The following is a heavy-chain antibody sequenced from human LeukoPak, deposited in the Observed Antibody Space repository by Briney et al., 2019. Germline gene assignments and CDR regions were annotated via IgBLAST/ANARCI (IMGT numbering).Heavy chain of an antibody. J-gene: IGHJ6*02. CDR2: IYYSGST. D-gene: IGHD3-9*01. CDR1: GGSISSDY. V-gene: IGHV4-59*12. CDR3: ARDTGLTTYYYGMDV. Sequence: SETLSLTCTVSGGSISSDYWSWIRQPPGKGLEWIGSIYYSGSTNHNSSLKSRVTISLNTSENQFSLKLSSVTAADTAIYFCARDTGLTTYYYGMDVWGQGTTVTVSS.